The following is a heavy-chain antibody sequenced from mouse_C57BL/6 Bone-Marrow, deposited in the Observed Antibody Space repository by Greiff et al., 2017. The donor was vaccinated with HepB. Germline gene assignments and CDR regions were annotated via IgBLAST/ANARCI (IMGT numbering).Heavy chain of an antibody. J-gene: IGHJ2*01. Sequence: QVQLQQSGAELVRPGASVKLSCKASGYTFTDYYINWVKQRPGQGLEWIARIYPGSGNTYYNEKFKGKATLTAEKSSSTAYMQLSSLTSEDSAVYFCALTTVVATLYYFDYWGQGTTLTGSS. V-gene: IGHV1-76*01. D-gene: IGHD1-1*01. CDR1: GYTFTDYY. CDR2: IYPGSGNT. CDR3: ALTTVVATLYYFDY.